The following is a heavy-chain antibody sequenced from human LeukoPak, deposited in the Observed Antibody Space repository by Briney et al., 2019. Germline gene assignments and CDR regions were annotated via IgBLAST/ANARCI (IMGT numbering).Heavy chain of an antibody. CDR3: ASFVRTYYMEV. J-gene: IGHJ6*03. V-gene: IGHV4-59*01. CDR1: GGSISSYY. D-gene: IGHD6-6*01. Sequence: SETLSLTCTVSGGSISSYYWSWIRQPPGKGLEWIGYIYYSGSTNYNPSLKSRVTISVDTSKNQFSLKLSSVTAADTAVYYCASFVRTYYMEVWGKGTTVTVSS. CDR2: IYYSGST.